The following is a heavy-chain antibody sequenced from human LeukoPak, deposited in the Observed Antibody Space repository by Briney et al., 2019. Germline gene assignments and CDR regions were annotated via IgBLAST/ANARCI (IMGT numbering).Heavy chain of an antibody. D-gene: IGHD6-6*01. V-gene: IGHV3-30-3*02. CDR1: GFTFSTYA. CDR2: ISYDGSNE. Sequence: GGSLRLSCAASGFTFSTYAMHWVRQAPGKGLEWVAVISYDGSNEYYADSVKGRFTISRDNSKNTLYLQMNSLRAEDTAVYYCAKMGVVAARPGTFDYWGQGTLVTVSS. CDR3: AKMGVVAARPGTFDY. J-gene: IGHJ4*02.